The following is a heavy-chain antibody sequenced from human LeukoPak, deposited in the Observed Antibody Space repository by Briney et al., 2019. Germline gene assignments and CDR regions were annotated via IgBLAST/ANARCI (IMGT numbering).Heavy chain of an antibody. J-gene: IGHJ5*02. V-gene: IGHV3-23*01. CDR3: AKGGWNNWFDP. D-gene: IGHD6-19*01. CDR1: GFTFSSYA. CDR2: TSASGSST. Sequence: GGSLRLSCAASGFTFSSYAVSWVRQAPGKGLEWVSTTSASGSSTYYADSVQGRFTISRDNYKKTVYLQMNSLRAEDTAVYYCAKGGWNNWFDPWGQGTLVIVSS.